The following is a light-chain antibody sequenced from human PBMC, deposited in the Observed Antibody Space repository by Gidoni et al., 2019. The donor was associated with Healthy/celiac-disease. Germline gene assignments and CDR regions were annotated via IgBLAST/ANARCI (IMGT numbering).Light chain of an antibody. V-gene: IGKV1-5*03. J-gene: IGKJ1*01. Sequence: DIQMNQSPSTLSASVGDRVTITCRASQSISSWLAWYQQKPGKAPKLLIYKASSLESGFPSRFSGSGSGTEFSLTISSLQPDDFATYYCQQYTSYSTFGQGTKVEIK. CDR1: QSISSW. CDR2: KAS. CDR3: QQYTSYST.